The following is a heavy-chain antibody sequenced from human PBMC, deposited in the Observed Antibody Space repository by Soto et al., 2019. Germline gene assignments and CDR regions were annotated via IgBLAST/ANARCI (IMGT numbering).Heavy chain of an antibody. CDR2: ISYDGGMT. CDR3: ARTMAVTGPYYFDY. J-gene: IGHJ4*02. D-gene: IGHD6-19*01. Sequence: GGSLRLSCAASGFTFSSYAFHWIRQAPGKGLEWVAVISYDGGMTYYADSVRGRFTISRDNSKNTLYLQMNSLRDEDTAVYYCARTMAVTGPYYFDYWGQGSLVTVSS. CDR1: GFTFSSYA. V-gene: IGHV3-30-3*01.